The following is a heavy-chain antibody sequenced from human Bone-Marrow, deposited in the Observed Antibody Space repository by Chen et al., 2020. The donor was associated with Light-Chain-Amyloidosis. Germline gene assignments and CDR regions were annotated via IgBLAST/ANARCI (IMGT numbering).Heavy chain of an antibody. D-gene: IGHD6-19*01. Sequence: DVQWVESGASLVQPGGSRSLSCVASGFTLSDFWMNWVRQAPGKGLEAVAKLNQDGSVQNYVDSVQGRFTISRDNAKNSLYLQMDRLRAEETAVYYCASDVPNSGRMAYDYWGQGTLVTVS. CDR3: ASDVPNSGRMAYDY. V-gene: IGHV3-7*03. CDR2: LNQDGSVQ. CDR1: GFTLSDFW. J-gene: IGHJ4*02.